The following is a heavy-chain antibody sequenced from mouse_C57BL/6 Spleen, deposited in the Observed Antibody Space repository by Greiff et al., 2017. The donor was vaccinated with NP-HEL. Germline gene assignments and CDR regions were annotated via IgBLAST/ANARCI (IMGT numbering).Heavy chain of an antibody. CDR3: ATGAFYDGYPY. J-gene: IGHJ3*01. D-gene: IGHD2-3*01. CDR2: INPYNGGT. CDR1: GYTFTDYY. Sequence: VQLQQSGPVLVKPGASVKMSCKASGYTFTDYYMNWVKQSHGKSLEWIGVINPYNGGTSYNQKFKGKATLTVDKSSSTAYMELNSLTSEDSAVYYCATGAFYDGYPYWGQGTLVTVSA. V-gene: IGHV1-19*01.